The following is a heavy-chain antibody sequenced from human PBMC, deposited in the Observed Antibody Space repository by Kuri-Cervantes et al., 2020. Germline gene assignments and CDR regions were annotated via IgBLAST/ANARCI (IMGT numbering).Heavy chain of an antibody. D-gene: IGHD3-10*01. CDR1: GYSISSGYY. CDR3: ARGPGGDYYYYLDV. CDR2: VYHSGNT. Sequence: SQTLSLTCVVFGYSISSGYYWGWIRQSPGKGLEWIGSVYHSGNTYYNPSLRSRVTISSDTSKNQFSLKLTSVTAADTAVYYCARGPGGDYYYYLDVWGKGTAVTVSS. J-gene: IGHJ6*03. V-gene: IGHV4-38-2*01.